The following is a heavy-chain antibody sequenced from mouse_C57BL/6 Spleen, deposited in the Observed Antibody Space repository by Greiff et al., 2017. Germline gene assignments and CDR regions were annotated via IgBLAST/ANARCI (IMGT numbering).Heavy chain of an antibody. J-gene: IGHJ1*03. CDR1: GFTFSDYY. V-gene: IGHV5-16*01. CDR2: INYDGSST. D-gene: IGHD2-4*01. CDR3: ARVGYYDYDRDWYFDV. Sequence: EVQLVESEGGLVQPGSSMKLSCTASGFTFSDYYMAWVRQVPEKGLEWVANINYDGSSTYYLDSLKSRFIISRDNAKNILYLQMSSLKSEDTATYYCARVGYYDYDRDWYFDVWGTGTTVTVSS.